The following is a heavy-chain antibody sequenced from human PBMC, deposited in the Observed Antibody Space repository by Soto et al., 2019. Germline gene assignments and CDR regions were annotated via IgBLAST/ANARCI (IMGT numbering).Heavy chain of an antibody. V-gene: IGHV1-69*06. CDR1: GVTFSSYA. Sequence: SVKVSCKSSGVTFSSYAISWVRQAPGQGLEWIGGILPISGTASYAQKFQGRVTITVDKSTSTAFMELRSLRSEDTAVYYCARGEYYDFWSAPGGWFDPWGQGPLVTVSS. CDR2: ILPISGTA. J-gene: IGHJ5*02. D-gene: IGHD3-3*01. CDR3: ARGEYYDFWSAPGGWFDP.